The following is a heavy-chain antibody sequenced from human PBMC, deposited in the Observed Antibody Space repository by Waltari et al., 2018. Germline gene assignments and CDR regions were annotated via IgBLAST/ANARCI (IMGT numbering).Heavy chain of an antibody. J-gene: IGHJ4*02. CDR2: ISSSGSTI. V-gene: IGHV3-48*03. D-gene: IGHD6-19*01. CDR1: GFTFSSYE. Sequence: EVQLVESGGGLVQPGGSLRLSCAASGFTFSSYEMNWVRQAPGEGLEWVSYISSSGSTIYYADSVKGRFTISRDNAKNSLYLQMNSLRAEDTAVYYCARVPYSSGWYKGAIDYWGQGTLVTVSS. CDR3: ARVPYSSGWYKGAIDY.